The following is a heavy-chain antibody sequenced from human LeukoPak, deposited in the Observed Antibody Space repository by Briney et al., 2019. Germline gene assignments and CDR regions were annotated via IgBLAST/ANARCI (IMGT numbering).Heavy chain of an antibody. V-gene: IGHV3-7*01. J-gene: IGHJ4*02. Sequence: XXSXXXXCXXSGFTFSSYWMSWVRQAPGKGLEXVAXXKHDGSEKYYVDSVKGPFTISRDNAKNSLYLQMNSLRAEDTAVYYCARDLVGYSSVGYFDYWGQGTLVTVSS. CDR2: XKHDGSEK. CDR3: ARDLVGYSSVGYFDY. D-gene: IGHD6-19*01. CDR1: GFTFSSYW.